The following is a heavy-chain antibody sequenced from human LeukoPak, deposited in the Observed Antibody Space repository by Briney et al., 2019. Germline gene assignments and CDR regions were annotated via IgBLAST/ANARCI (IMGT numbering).Heavy chain of an antibody. V-gene: IGHV1-69*01. CDR1: GGTFSSYA. CDR3: ASQGIVGATRYFDY. Sequence: SVKVSCKASGGTFSSYAISWVRQAPGQGLEWMGGIIPIFGTANYAQKFQGRVTITADESTSTAYMELSSLRSEDTAVYYCASQGIVGATRYFDYWGQGTLVTVPS. D-gene: IGHD1-26*01. J-gene: IGHJ4*02. CDR2: IIPIFGTA.